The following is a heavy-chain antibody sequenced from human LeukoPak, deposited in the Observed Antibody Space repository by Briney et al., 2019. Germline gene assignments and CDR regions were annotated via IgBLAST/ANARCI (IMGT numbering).Heavy chain of an antibody. Sequence: SGRSLRLSCAASGFTFRSYAMHWVRQAPGKGLEWVAVISYDGSNKYYANSVKGRFTISRDNSKNTLYLQMNSLRAEDTAVYYCARARGGQQLVVDYWGQETLVTVSS. D-gene: IGHD6-13*01. CDR1: GFTFRSYA. CDR2: ISYDGSNK. J-gene: IGHJ4*02. CDR3: ARARGGQQLVVDY. V-gene: IGHV3-30*04.